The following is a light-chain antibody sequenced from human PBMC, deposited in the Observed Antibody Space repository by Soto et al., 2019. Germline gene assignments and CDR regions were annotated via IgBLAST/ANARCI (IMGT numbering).Light chain of an antibody. CDR3: QQYDDLPFT. Sequence: DIQMTQSPSSLSASVGDRVTITCQASQAIGNYLTWYQQKPGKAPKLLIYEASNLETGVPSRFSGSGSGTDFTLTINSLQPEDIATYYCQQYDDLPFTFGGGTKVEIK. CDR1: QAIGNY. CDR2: EAS. V-gene: IGKV1-33*01. J-gene: IGKJ4*01.